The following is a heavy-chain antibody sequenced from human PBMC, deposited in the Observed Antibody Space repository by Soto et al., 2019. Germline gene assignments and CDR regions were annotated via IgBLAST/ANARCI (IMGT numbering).Heavy chain of an antibody. J-gene: IGHJ3*02. V-gene: IGHV3-30-3*01. D-gene: IGHD7-27*01. CDR2: ISYDGSNK. CDR1: GFTFSSYA. CDR3: ASPSPKLGMGAFDI. Sequence: VGSLRLSCAASGFTFSSYAMHWVRQAPGKGLEWVAVISYDGSNKYYADSVKGRFTISRDNSKNTLYLQMNSLRAEDTAVYYCASPSPKLGMGAFDIWGQGTMVTVSS.